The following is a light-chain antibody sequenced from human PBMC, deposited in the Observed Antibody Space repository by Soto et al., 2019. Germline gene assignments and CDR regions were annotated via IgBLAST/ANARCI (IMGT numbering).Light chain of an antibody. CDR3: QQYYSTLLT. CDR1: QSVLYSSNNKNY. Sequence: DIVMTQSPDSLAVSLGERATINCKSSQSVLYSSNNKNYLAWYQQKPGQPPKLLIYWASTRESGVPDRFSGSGSGTDVNLTISSLQAEDVAVCYCQQYYSTLLTFGGGTKVEIK. V-gene: IGKV4-1*01. CDR2: WAS. J-gene: IGKJ4*01.